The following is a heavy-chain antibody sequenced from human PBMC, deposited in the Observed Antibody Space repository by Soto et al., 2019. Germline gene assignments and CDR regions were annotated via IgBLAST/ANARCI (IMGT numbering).Heavy chain of an antibody. J-gene: IGHJ4*02. CDR2: INHSGST. Sequence: SETLSLTCAVYGGSFSGYYWSWIRQPPGKGLEWIGEINHSGSTNYNPSLKSRVTISVDTSKNQFSLKLSSVTAADTAVYYCARGRKVVDSGYAFHGGFFDYWGQGTLVTVSS. CDR3: ARGRKVVDSGYAFHGGFFDY. V-gene: IGHV4-34*01. D-gene: IGHD5-12*01. CDR1: GGSFSGYY.